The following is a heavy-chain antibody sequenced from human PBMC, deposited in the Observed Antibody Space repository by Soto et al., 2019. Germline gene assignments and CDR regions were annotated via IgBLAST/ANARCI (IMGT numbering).Heavy chain of an antibody. V-gene: IGHV3-30-3*01. D-gene: IGHD3-22*01. Sequence: QVQLVESGGGVVQPGMSLRLSCAASGFTFSSYAMHWVRQAPGKGLEWVAVISYDGSNKYYADSVKGRFTISRDNSKNTLYLQMNSLRAEDTAVYYCARDPDDSSGYYDRLFDYWGQGTLVTVSS. CDR3: ARDPDDSSGYYDRLFDY. CDR1: GFTFSSYA. J-gene: IGHJ4*02. CDR2: ISYDGSNK.